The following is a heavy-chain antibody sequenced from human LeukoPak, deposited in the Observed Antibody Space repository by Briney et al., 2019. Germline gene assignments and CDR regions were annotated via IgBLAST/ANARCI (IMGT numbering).Heavy chain of an antibody. D-gene: IGHD3-10*01. V-gene: IGHV4-34*01. CDR1: GGSFSGYY. J-gene: IGHJ6*02. CDR2: INHSGST. Sequence: SETLSLTCAVYGGSFSGYYWSWIRQPPGKGLEWIGEINHSGSTNYNPSLKSRVTISVDTSKNQFSLKLSSVTAADTAVYYCARDVVTMVRGVIDYYYGMDVWGQGTTVTVSS. CDR3: ARDVVTMVRGVIDYYYGMDV.